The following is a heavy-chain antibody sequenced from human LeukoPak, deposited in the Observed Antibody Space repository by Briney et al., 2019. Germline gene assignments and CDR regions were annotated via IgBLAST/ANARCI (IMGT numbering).Heavy chain of an antibody. J-gene: IGHJ5*02. Sequence: GPTLVKPTQTLTLTCTFSGFSLSTSGVGVGWIRQPPGKALEWLALIYWDDDKRYSPSLKSRLTITKDTSKNQVVLTMTNMDPVDTATYYCAHEKYYYGSGSYYPNWFDPWGQGTLVTVSS. CDR2: IYWDDDK. D-gene: IGHD3-10*01. CDR3: AHEKYYYGSGSYYPNWFDP. CDR1: GFSLSTSGVG. V-gene: IGHV2-5*02.